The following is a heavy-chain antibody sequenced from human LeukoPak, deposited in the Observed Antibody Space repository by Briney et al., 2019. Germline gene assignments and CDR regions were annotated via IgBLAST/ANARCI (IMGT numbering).Heavy chain of an antibody. D-gene: IGHD2-2*01. CDR2: ISYDGSNE. CDR3: AIFSTSSSHSVRCSDP. V-gene: IGHV3-30-3*01. CDR1: GFTYSTYA. J-gene: IGHJ5*02. Sequence: GRSLRLSCAYPGFTYSTYAMHGVGQVPGKGLEWVAVISYDGSNEYYADSVKGRFTISRDNSKNTLYLQMNSLSAEDTAVYYCAIFSTSSSHSVRCSDPLRQGTLVTVSS.